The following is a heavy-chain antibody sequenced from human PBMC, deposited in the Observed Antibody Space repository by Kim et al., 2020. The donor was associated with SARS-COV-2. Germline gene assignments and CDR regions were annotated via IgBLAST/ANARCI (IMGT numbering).Heavy chain of an antibody. J-gene: IGHJ4*02. V-gene: IGHV2-5*02. CDR1: GFSLTTSGVG. CDR2: IYWDDDK. CDR3: AHFTLGGAFGY. D-gene: IGHD2-21*01. Sequence: SGPTLVNPTQTLTLTCSFSGFSLTTSGVGVGWIRQPPRKALEWLVLIYWDDDKRYNPSLKSRLTITKDTSRNQVVLTMTSMDPVDTATYYCAHFTLGGAFGYWGQGTLLTVSS.